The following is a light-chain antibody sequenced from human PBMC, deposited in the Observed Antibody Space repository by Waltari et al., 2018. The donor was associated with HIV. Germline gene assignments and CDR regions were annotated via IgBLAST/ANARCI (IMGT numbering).Light chain of an antibody. Sequence: EIVLTQSPGTLSLSPGERATLSCRASQSVSSSYLGWYQQKPGQAPRLLIYGASSRATGIPDRFIGSGYGTDFTLTISRLEPEDFAVYYCQQYGTSPPWTFGQGTKVEIK. CDR1: QSVSSSY. CDR2: GAS. CDR3: QQYGTSPPWT. J-gene: IGKJ1*01. V-gene: IGKV3-20*01.